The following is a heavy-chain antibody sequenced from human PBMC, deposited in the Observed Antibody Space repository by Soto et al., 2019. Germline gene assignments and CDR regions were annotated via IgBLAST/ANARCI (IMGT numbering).Heavy chain of an antibody. V-gene: IGHV3-15*01. CDR1: GFTFANAW. J-gene: IGHJ5*02. CDR3: TSPWLRLIEDDH. Sequence: EVQLMESGGGLVKPGGSLRLSSAASGFTFANAWVSWVSQAPGKGLEWVGRIKSKAAGGTADYAAPVKGRFTISRDDSKHKLYMQMNSLKTEDTALYYCTSPWLRLIEDDHCGQGTLVTVSS. CDR2: IKSKAAGGTA. D-gene: IGHD5-12*01.